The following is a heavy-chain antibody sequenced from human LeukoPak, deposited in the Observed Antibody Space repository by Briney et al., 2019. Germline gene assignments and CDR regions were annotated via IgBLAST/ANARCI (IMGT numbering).Heavy chain of an antibody. CDR2: IIPILGIA. CDR3: ARDGITIFGVVPYDAFDI. Sequence: ASVKVSCKASGGTFSSYAISWVRQAHGQGLEWMGRIIPILGIANYAQKFQGRVTITADKSTSTAYMELSSLRSEDTAVYYCARDGITIFGVVPYDAFDIWGQGTMVTVSS. D-gene: IGHD3-3*01. J-gene: IGHJ3*02. V-gene: IGHV1-69*04. CDR1: GGTFSSYA.